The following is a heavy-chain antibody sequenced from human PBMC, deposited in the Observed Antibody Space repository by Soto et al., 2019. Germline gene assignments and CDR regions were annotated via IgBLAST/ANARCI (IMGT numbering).Heavy chain of an antibody. CDR1: GGSISSGYY. CDR3: ARMWSGYNSH. Sequence: SETLSLTCAVSGGSISSGYYWSWIRQPPGKGLEWIGEINHSGSTNYNPSLKSRVTISVDTSKNQFSLKLNSVTAADTAVYYCARMWSGYNSHWGQGTLVTVSS. CDR2: INHSGST. V-gene: IGHV4-34*01. D-gene: IGHD6-25*01. J-gene: IGHJ4*02.